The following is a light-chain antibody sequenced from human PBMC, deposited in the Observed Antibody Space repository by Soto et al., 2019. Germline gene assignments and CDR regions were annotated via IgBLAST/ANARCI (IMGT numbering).Light chain of an antibody. J-gene: IGKJ1*01. Sequence: EILLTQSPGTLSLSPGDRATLSCRASQSLGSGYLAWYRQKPGQAPRILIYAASSRATGVPDRFSGSGSGTDFSLTISRLEPEDFAVYYCQQYDTLPRTFGQGTKVEI. CDR2: AAS. CDR1: QSLGSGY. V-gene: IGKV3-20*01. CDR3: QQYDTLPRT.